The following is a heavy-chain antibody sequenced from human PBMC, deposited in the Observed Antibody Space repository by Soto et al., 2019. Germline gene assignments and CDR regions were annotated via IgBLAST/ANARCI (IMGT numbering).Heavy chain of an antibody. CDR2: MYYSGST. J-gene: IGHJ6*01. CDR3: AREGGNSCGMDV. V-gene: IGHV4-31*03. D-gene: IGHD1-26*01. CDR1: GGSTSSGSYY. Sequence: PSETLSLTCTLSGGSTSSGSYYWSWIRQHPGKGLEWIGYMYYSGSTYYNPSLKSRVTISVDTSKNQFSLKLSSVTAADTAVYYCAREGGNSCGMDVWGEGTMVTVSS.